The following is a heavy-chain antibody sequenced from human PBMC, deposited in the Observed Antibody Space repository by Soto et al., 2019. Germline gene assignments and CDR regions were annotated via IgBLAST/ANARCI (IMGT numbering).Heavy chain of an antibody. V-gene: IGHV1-2*02. Sequence: GASVNGACKSAGYAFTGDYRHWVRQAPGQGLEWMGWINPNSGGTNYAQKFQGRVTMTRDTSISTAYMELSRLRSDDTAVYYCAREMVGATNYYHYGMDVWGQGTTVTVSS. D-gene: IGHD1-26*01. CDR2: INPNSGGT. J-gene: IGHJ6*02. CDR1: GYAFTGDY. CDR3: AREMVGATNYYHYGMDV.